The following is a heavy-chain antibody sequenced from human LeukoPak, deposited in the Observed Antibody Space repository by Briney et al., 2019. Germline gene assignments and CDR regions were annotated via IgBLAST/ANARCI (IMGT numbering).Heavy chain of an antibody. CDR1: GFTFEDYG. CDR2: INWSGDAA. Sequence: GGSLRLSCVASGFTFEDYGTNWVRQVPGKGLEWVSGINWSGDAAGYVDSVRGRFTISRDNAQNTRYPRTENLRPEDTAINYRAGVGGQPALGGDDYYDYYMDVWGKGTTVTVSS. D-gene: IGHD7-27*01. CDR3: AGVGGQPALGGDDYYDYYMDV. V-gene: IGHV3-20*04. J-gene: IGHJ6*03.